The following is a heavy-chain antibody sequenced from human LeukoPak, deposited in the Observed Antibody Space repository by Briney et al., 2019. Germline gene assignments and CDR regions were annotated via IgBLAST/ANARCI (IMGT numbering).Heavy chain of an antibody. J-gene: IGHJ4*02. Sequence: PGGSLRLSCAASGFTFSSYSMNWVRQAPGKGLEWVSSISSSSSYIYYADSVKGRFTISRDNAKNSLYLQMNSLRAEDTAVYYCAREAYVVVVAANDYWGQGTLVTVSS. D-gene: IGHD2-15*01. CDR1: GFTFSSYS. CDR2: ISSSSSYI. V-gene: IGHV3-21*01. CDR3: AREAYVVVVAANDY.